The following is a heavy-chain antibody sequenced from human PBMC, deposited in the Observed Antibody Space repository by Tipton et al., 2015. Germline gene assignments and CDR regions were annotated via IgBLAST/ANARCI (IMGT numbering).Heavy chain of an antibody. CDR1: TGSVSTAGYY. Sequence: TLSLTCTVSTGSVSTAGYYWSWIRQPPGKGLEWIGYVYDSGSTNYNPSLKSRVTISVDTSKNQFSLKLRSVTAADTAVYYCARSYPDYLWGSCLFDLWGQGTLVTVSS. CDR3: ARSYPDYLWGSCLFDL. CDR2: VYDSGST. D-gene: IGHD3-16*01. J-gene: IGHJ4*02. V-gene: IGHV4-61*08.